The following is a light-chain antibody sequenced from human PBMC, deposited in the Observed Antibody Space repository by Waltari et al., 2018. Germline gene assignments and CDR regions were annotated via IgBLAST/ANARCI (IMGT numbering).Light chain of an antibody. V-gene: IGKV1-6*01. Sequence: AIQMTQSLSSLSASVGDRVTITCRASQGIRNDLGWYQQRPGKAPKLLIYGSSTLQSGVPSRFSGSGFGTDFTLTINSLQPEDFATYYCLQDYSYPWTFGQGTKVEIK. J-gene: IGKJ1*01. CDR2: GSS. CDR1: QGIRND. CDR3: LQDYSYPWT.